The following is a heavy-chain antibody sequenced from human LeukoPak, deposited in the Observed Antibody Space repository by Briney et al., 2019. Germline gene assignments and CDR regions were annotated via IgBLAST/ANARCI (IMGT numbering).Heavy chain of an antibody. V-gene: IGHV3-48*01. CDR2: ISSSSSTI. D-gene: IGHD6-19*01. Sequence: GGSLRLSCAASGFTFSSYSMNWVRQAPGKGLEWVSYISSSSSTIYYADSVKGRFTISRDNAKNSLYLQMNSLRAEDTAVYYCARDWATYSSGWYLWGQGTLVTVSS. CDR3: ARDWATYSSGWYL. J-gene: IGHJ5*02. CDR1: GFTFSSYS.